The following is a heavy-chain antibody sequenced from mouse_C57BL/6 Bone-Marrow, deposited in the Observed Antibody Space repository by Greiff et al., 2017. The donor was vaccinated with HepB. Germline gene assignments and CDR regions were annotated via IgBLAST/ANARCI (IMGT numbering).Heavy chain of an antibody. CDR3: TTKDYYGSSPFAY. J-gene: IGHJ3*01. D-gene: IGHD1-1*01. V-gene: IGHV14-4*01. CDR2: IDPENGDT. CDR1: GFNIKDDY. Sequence: EVKLMESGAELVRPGASVKLSCTASGFNIKDDYMHWVKQRPEQGLEWIGWIDPENGDTEYASKFQGKATITADTSSNTAYLQLSSLTSEDTAVYYCTTKDYYGSSPFAYWGQGTLVTVSA.